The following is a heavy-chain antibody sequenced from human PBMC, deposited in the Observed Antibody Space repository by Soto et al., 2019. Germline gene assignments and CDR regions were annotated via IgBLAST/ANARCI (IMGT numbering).Heavy chain of an antibody. Sequence: PGGSLRLSCAASGFTFSSYWMSWVRQAPGKGLEWVANIKQDGSEKYYVDSVKGRFTISRDNAKNSLYLQMNSLRAEDTAVYYCARGVVPAARYYYYYYMDVWGKGTTVTVSS. CDR2: IKQDGSEK. V-gene: IGHV3-7*04. CDR1: GFTFSSYW. J-gene: IGHJ6*03. D-gene: IGHD2-2*01. CDR3: ARGVVPAARYYYYYYMDV.